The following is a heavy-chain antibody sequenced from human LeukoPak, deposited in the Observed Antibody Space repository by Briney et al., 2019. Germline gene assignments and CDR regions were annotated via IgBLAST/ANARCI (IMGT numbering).Heavy chain of an antibody. CDR3: ARDRAPYSGSYYPL. CDR1: GGTFSSYA. CDR2: IIPIFGTA. Sequence: GASVKVSCKASGGTFSSYAISWLRQAPGQGLEWMGGIIPIFGTANYAQKFQGRVTITADESTSTAYMELSSLRSEDTAVYYCARDRAPYSGSYYPLWGQGTLVTVSS. V-gene: IGHV1-69*13. J-gene: IGHJ4*02. D-gene: IGHD1-26*01.